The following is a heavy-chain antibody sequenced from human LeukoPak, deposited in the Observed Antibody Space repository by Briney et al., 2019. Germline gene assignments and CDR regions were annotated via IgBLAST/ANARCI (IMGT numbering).Heavy chain of an antibody. V-gene: IGHV3-30*03. CDR3: ASPGGYDFWSGPFDY. CDR2: ISHDGSKT. J-gene: IGHJ4*02. Sequence: GGSLRLSCVASAFTFSIYGMHWVRQAPGKGLEWVAVISHDGSKTYYADSVKGRFTISRDNSKNTLYLQMNSLRAEDTAVYYCASPGGYDFWSGPFDYWGQGTLVTVSS. D-gene: IGHD3-3*01. CDR1: AFTFSIYG.